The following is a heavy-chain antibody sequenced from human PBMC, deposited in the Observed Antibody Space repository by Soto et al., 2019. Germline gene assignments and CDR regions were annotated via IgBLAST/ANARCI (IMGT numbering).Heavy chain of an antibody. Sequence: QVQLVQSGAEVKKPGSSVKVSCKASGGTFSSYAISWVRQAPGQGLEWMGGIIPIFGTANYAQKFQGRVTSTADESTSTAYMELSSLRSEDTAVYYCASNSLIVVVVAATVYFDYWGQGTLVTVSS. CDR2: IIPIFGTA. CDR3: ASNSLIVVVVAATVYFDY. V-gene: IGHV1-69*01. CDR1: GGTFSSYA. J-gene: IGHJ4*02. D-gene: IGHD2-15*01.